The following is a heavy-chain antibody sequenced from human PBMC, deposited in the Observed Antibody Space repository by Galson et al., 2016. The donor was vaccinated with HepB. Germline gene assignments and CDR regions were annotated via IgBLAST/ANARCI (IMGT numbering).Heavy chain of an antibody. CDR1: GLTFSRFW. V-gene: IGHV3-7*04. D-gene: IGHD1-1*01. Sequence: SLRLSCAASGLTFSRFWMTWVRQAPGKGLEWVANINQDGSEKHYLDSVRGRFTISRDNAKNSLYLQMNSLRAEDTAAYFCARAYQYTLDYWGQGTLVTVSS. J-gene: IGHJ4*02. CDR3: ARAYQYTLDY. CDR2: INQDGSEK.